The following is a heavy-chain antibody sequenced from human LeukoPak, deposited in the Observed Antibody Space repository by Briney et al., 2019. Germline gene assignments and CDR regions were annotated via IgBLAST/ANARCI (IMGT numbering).Heavy chain of an antibody. CDR2: ISSSSSYI. CDR3: ARDSYSSSRGFNDY. Sequence: GGSLRLSGAASGFTFSSYSMNWVRQAPGKGLEWVSSISSSSSYIYYADSVKGRFTISRDNAKNSLYLQMNSLRAEDTAVYYCARDSYSSSRGFNDYWGQGTLVTVSS. D-gene: IGHD6-6*01. J-gene: IGHJ4*02. V-gene: IGHV3-21*01. CDR1: GFTFSSYS.